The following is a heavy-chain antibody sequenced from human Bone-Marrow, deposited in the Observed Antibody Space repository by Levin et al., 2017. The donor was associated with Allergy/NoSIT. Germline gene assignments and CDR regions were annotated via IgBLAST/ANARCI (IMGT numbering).Heavy chain of an antibody. CDR2: ISAYNGNT. D-gene: IGHD3-3*01. CDR3: ARLRNYDFWSGQDGDY. V-gene: IGHV1-18*01. J-gene: IGHJ4*02. Sequence: ASVKVSCKASGYTFTSYGISWVRQAPGQGLEWMGWISAYNGNTNYAQKLQGRVTMTTDTSTSTAYMELRSLRSDDTAVYYCARLRNYDFWSGQDGDYWGQGTLVTVSS. CDR1: GYTFTSYG.